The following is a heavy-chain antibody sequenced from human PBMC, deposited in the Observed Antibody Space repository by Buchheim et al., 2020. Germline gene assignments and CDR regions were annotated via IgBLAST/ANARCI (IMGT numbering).Heavy chain of an antibody. CDR3: ARDYGSGSYYSGLNWFDP. J-gene: IGHJ5*02. Sequence: VQLLESGGGLVQPGGSLRLSCAASGFTFSSYAMHWVRQAPGKGLEWVAVISYDGSNKYYADSVKGRFAISRDNSKNTLYLQMNSLRAEDTAVYYCARDYGSGSYYSGLNWFDPWGQGTL. CDR2: ISYDGSNK. CDR1: GFTFSSYA. D-gene: IGHD3-10*01. V-gene: IGHV3-30*09.